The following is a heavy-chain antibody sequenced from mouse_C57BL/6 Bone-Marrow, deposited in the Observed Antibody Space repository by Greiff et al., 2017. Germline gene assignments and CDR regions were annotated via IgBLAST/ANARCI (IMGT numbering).Heavy chain of an antibody. J-gene: IGHJ3*01. CDR1: GFTFSSYG. Sequence: EVHLVESGGDLVKPGGSLKLSCAASGFTFSSYGMSWVRQTPDKRLEWVATISSGGSYTYYPDSVKGRFTISRDNATNTLYLQMSSLKSEAPAMYYCARRGYPLFAYWGQGSLVTVSA. CDR3: ARRGYPLFAY. V-gene: IGHV5-6*01. CDR2: ISSGGSYT. D-gene: IGHD3-1*01.